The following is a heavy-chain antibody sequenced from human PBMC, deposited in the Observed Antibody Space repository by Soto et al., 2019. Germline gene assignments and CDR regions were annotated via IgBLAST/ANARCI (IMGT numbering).Heavy chain of an antibody. CDR2: IYYSGST. D-gene: IGHD2-15*01. CDR1: GGSISSGDYY. CDR3: ASRYCSGGSCYKKYYYYGMDV. Sequence: KASETLSLTCTVSGGSISSGDYYWSWIRQPPGKGLEWIGYIYYSGSTYYNPSLKSRVTISVDTSKNQFSLKLSSVTAADTAVYYCASRYCSGGSCYKKYYYYGMDVWGQGTTVTVSS. J-gene: IGHJ6*02. V-gene: IGHV4-30-4*01.